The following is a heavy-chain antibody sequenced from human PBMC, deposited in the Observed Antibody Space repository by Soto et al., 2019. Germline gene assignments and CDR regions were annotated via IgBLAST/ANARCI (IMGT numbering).Heavy chain of an antibody. D-gene: IGHD1-7*01. CDR1: GFTFSSHW. V-gene: IGHV3-74*01. Sequence: EVQLVESGGGLVQPGGSLRLSCAASGFTFSSHWMHWVRQAPGKGLVWVSRINGDGSSTSYADSVKGHFTISRDNAKNMLYLQVNSLRADDTAVYYCAGSPGLSRISGTTLGAWGQGTLVTVSS. CDR2: INGDGSST. J-gene: IGHJ5*01. CDR3: AGSPGLSRISGTTLGA.